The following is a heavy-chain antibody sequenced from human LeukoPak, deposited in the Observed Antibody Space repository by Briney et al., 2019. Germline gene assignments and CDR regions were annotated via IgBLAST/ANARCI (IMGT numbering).Heavy chain of an antibody. CDR2: IYDSGATT. CDR1: GFTFSSYG. V-gene: IGHV3-23*01. J-gene: IGHJ4*02. D-gene: IGHD1-1*01. Sequence: AGGSLRLSCEASGFTFSSYGMSWIRQAPEKGLEWVSTIYDSGATTYYADSVKGRFTISRDNSKSILYLQMDSLRAEDTAIYYCAKRTNNNWVFDYWGQGTLVTVSS. CDR3: AKRTNNNWVFDY.